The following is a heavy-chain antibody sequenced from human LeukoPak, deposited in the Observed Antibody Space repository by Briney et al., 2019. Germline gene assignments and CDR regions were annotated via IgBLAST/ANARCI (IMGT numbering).Heavy chain of an antibody. CDR1: GYSFTSYW. V-gene: IGHV5-51*01. CDR3: ARPSSGAGSGSYLGY. Sequence: GESLKISCMGSGYSFTSYWIGWVRQMPGKGLEWMGIIYPGDSDTRYSPSFQGQVTISADKSISTAYLQWSSLKASDTAMYYCARPSSGAGSGSYLGYWGQGTLVTVSS. J-gene: IGHJ4*02. D-gene: IGHD3-10*01. CDR2: IYPGDSDT.